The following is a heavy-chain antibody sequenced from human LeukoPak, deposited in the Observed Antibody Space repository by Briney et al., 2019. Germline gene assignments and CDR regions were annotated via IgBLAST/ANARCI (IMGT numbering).Heavy chain of an antibody. CDR1: GFTISSNY. D-gene: IGHD6-19*01. Sequence: PGGSLRLSCAASGFTISSNYMSWVRQAPGKGLEWVSVIYSGGSTYYADSVKGRFTISRDSSKNTLYLRMNNLRAEDTAVYYCARVKGQWLVMDWFDPWGQGTLVTVSS. CDR3: ARVKGQWLVMDWFDP. CDR2: IYSGGST. V-gene: IGHV3-66*02. J-gene: IGHJ5*02.